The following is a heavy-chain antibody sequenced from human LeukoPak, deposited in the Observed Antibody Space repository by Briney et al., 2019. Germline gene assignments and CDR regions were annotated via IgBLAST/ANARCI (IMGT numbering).Heavy chain of an antibody. D-gene: IGHD3-9*01. CDR2: ISGSGDST. V-gene: IGHV3-23*01. Sequence: GGSLRLSCAASGFTFSNYAMTWVRQAPGKGLGWVSTISGSGDSTYYADSVKGRFTISRDNAKNSLYLQMNSLRAEDTAVYYCARETPTDYDILTGYLAIGGIFDYWGQGTLVTVSS. J-gene: IGHJ4*02. CDR1: GFTFSNYA. CDR3: ARETPTDYDILTGYLAIGGIFDY.